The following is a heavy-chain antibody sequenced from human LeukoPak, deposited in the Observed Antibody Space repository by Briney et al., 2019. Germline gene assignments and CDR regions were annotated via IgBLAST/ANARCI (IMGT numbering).Heavy chain of an antibody. CDR2: IYTSGST. D-gene: IGHD2/OR15-2a*01. J-gene: IGHJ6*02. V-gene: IGHV4-4*07. CDR1: GGSISSYY. Sequence: SETLSLTCTVSGGSISSYYWSWIRQPAGKGLEWIGRIYTSGSTNYNPSLKSRVTISVDTSKNQFSLKLSSVTAADTAVYYCARVLGDPRTTDYGMDVWGQGTTVTVSS. CDR3: ARVLGDPRTTDYGMDV.